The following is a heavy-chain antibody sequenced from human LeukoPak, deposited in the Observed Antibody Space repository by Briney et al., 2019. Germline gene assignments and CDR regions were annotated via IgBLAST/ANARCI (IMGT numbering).Heavy chain of an antibody. CDR1: GFTFSSYW. J-gene: IGHJ1*01. CDR3: ARGHIPFSIWVYFQH. Sequence: GSLRLSCAASGFTFSSYWMSWIRQPPGKGLEWIGEINHSGNTDYNPSLKSRVTISVDTSKNQFSLKLSSVTAADTAVYYCARGHIPFSIWVYFQHWAQGTLVTVSS. V-gene: IGHV4-34*01. D-gene: IGHD2-21*01. CDR2: INHSGNT.